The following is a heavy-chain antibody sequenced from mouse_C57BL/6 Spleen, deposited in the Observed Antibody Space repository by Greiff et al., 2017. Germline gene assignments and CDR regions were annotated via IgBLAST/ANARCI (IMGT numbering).Heavy chain of an antibody. Sequence: VQLQQSGPELVKPGASVKMSCKASGYTFTDYNMHWVKQSHGKSLEWIGYINPNNGGSSYNQKFKGKATLTVNQSSSTAYMELRSLTSEGAAVYYCAWDSWDIDVWGTGTSVTVSS. CDR1: GYTFTDYN. D-gene: IGHD4-1*01. V-gene: IGHV1-22*01. CDR3: AWDSWDIDV. J-gene: IGHJ1*03. CDR2: INPNNGGS.